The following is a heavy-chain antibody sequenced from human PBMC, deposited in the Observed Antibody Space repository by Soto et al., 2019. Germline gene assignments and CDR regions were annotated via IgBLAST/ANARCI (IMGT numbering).Heavy chain of an antibody. D-gene: IGHD1-1*01. CDR1: GFSIRDYW. CDR3: ARGKEWRRAGTSYFDMDV. V-gene: IGHV3-7*01. CDR2: IKQDGSEK. J-gene: IGHJ6*03. Sequence: EEQLVESGGGLVQPGGSLRLSCAASGFSIRDYWMTWVRQAPGKGLDWVANIKQDGSEKFYVDSLKGRFTISRDNAKNSVYLLMNSLRADDTAVYYCARGKEWRRAGTSYFDMDVWGIGTTVTLSS.